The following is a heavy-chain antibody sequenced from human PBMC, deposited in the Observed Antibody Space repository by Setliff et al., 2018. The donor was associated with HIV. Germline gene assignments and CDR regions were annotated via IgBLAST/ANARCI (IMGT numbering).Heavy chain of an antibody. D-gene: IGHD6-19*01. CDR1: GYTFTSYA. J-gene: IGHJ4*02. CDR2: SNAGNGNT. CDR3: ARGSCSGCYLSDY. Sequence: ASVKVSCKASGYTFTSYAMHWVRQAPGQRLEWMGWSNAGNGNTRYSEKFQGRVTITRDTPANTAYMELSSLRSEDTAVYYCARGSCSGCYLSDYWGLGTLVTVSS. V-gene: IGHV1-3*01.